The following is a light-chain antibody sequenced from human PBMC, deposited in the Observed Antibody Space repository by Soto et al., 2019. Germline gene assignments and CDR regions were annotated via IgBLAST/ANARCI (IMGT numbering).Light chain of an antibody. CDR2: GAS. J-gene: IGKJ1*01. CDR1: QSVSSNN. Sequence: IVLTQSPGTLSLSPGERATLSCRASQSVSSNNSVWYQQKPGQAPRLLIYGASYRAAGIPDRLSGSGSGTDFTLTISRLEPEDFALDYCQQYGSSPWTFGQGTTGAIK. CDR3: QQYGSSPWT. V-gene: IGKV3-20*01.